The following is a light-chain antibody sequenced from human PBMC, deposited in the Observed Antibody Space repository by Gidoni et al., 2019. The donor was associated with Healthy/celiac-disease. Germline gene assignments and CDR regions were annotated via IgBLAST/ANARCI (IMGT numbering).Light chain of an antibody. J-gene: IGKJ1*01. Sequence: DIPMTQSPSSLSASVGDRVTITCRASRVISNNLAWYQQKQGKVPQVLFDAASTLPSGVPSRFSRSGSGTYYTLTISRLQPEGCTSYYCQEYNSALVTFGQGTKVDIK. CDR3: QEYNSALVT. CDR1: RVISNN. CDR2: AAS. V-gene: IGKV1-27*01.